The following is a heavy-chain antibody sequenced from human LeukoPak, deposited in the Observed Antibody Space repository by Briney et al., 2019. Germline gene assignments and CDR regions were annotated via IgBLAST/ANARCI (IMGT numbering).Heavy chain of an antibody. CDR1: GFTFSSYA. J-gene: IGHJ5*02. CDR3: AKVAEMDTILGKFDN. Sequence: GGSLRLSCAASGFTFSSYATSWVRQAPGKGLEWVSAISGNGGRTYYADSVKGRFTISRDNSRNTLFLQMNSLRAEDTAVYYCAKVAEMDTILGKFDNWGQGTLVTVSS. CDR2: ISGNGGRT. V-gene: IGHV3-23*01. D-gene: IGHD5-24*01.